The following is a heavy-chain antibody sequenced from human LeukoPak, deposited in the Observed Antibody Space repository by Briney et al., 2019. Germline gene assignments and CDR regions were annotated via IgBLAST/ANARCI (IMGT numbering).Heavy chain of an antibody. J-gene: IGHJ4*02. CDR2: IIPIFGTA. CDR3: ARVPVRRGSSGYYSLDY. V-gene: IGHV1-69*13. CDR1: GGTLSSYA. Sequence: SVKVSCKASGGTLSSYAISWVRQAPGQGLEWMGGIIPIFGTADYAQKFQGRVTITADESTSTAYMELSSLRSEDTAVYYCARVPVRRGSSGYYSLDYWGQGTLVTVSS. D-gene: IGHD3-22*01.